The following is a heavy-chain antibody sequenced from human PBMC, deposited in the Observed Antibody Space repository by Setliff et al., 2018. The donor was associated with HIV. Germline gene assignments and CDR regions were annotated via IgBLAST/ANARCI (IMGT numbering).Heavy chain of an antibody. CDR1: GFTVSSNS. V-gene: IGHV3-48*04. CDR2: ISSSGSTI. CDR3: ARDGGREMATTYHYYYGMDV. J-gene: IGHJ6*02. D-gene: IGHD5-12*01. Sequence: PGGSLRLSCSASGFTVSSNSMNWVRQAPGKGLEWVSYISSSGSTIYYADSVKGRFTISRDNAKNSLYLQMNSLRAEDTAVYYCARDGGREMATTYHYYYGMDVWGQGTTVTVSS.